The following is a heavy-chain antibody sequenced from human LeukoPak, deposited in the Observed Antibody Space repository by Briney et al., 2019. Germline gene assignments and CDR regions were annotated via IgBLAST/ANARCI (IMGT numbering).Heavy chain of an antibody. D-gene: IGHD6-19*01. V-gene: IGHV3-20*04. CDR1: GFTVSSNS. CDR3: ARGADQKSSGWHYYFDY. CDR2: KNWNGDAT. J-gene: IGHJ4*02. Sequence: AGESLRLSCTVSGFTVSSNSMGWVRQAPGKGLEWVSGKNWNGDATGYADSGKRRFTISRDNAKNSLILQMNSLSVEDTALYYCARGADQKSSGWHYYFDYWGQATLVTVSS.